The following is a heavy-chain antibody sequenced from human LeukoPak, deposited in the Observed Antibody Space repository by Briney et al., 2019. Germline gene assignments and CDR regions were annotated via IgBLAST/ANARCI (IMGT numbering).Heavy chain of an antibody. V-gene: IGHV4-30-2*01. CDR3: GRETLGYCSGTTCSLGMDV. J-gene: IGHJ6*02. Sequence: SETLSLTCTVSGGSISSGDYYWSWIRQPPGKGLEWIGYMFHNGSTHYSPSLQRRVTISVDRFKNQFSLRLRSVTAADTAVYYCGRETLGYCSGTTCSLGMDVWGQGTTVTVSS. CDR2: MFHNGST. D-gene: IGHD2-2*01. CDR1: GGSISSGDYY.